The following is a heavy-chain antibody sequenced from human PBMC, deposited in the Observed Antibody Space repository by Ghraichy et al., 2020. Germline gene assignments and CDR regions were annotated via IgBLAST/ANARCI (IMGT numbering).Heavy chain of an antibody. Sequence: GGSLRLSCAASGFTFSSYSMNWVRQAPGKGLEWVSSISSSSYIYYADSVKGRFTISRDNAKNSLYLQMNSLRAEDTAVYYCARDRMGGCSGGSCYYYGMDVWGQGTTVTVSS. J-gene: IGHJ6*02. D-gene: IGHD2-15*01. CDR1: GFTFSSYS. V-gene: IGHV3-21*01. CDR3: ARDRMGGCSGGSCYYYGMDV. CDR2: ISSSSYI.